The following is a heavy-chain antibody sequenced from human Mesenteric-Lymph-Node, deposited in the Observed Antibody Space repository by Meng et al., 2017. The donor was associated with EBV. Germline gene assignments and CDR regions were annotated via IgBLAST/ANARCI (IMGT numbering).Heavy chain of an antibody. CDR3: ARDWSSGYSAFFHY. J-gene: IGHJ4*02. CDR2: ISFDSSNI. CDR1: GFTFSNYA. V-gene: IGHV3-33*01. D-gene: IGHD3-3*01. Sequence: VQLLEYGGGVVQAGRSLRRCCAASGFTFSNYAMYWVRQTPGKGLEWVAVISFDSSNIDYVDSVKGRFTISRDNSKNTLYLQMSSLRAEDTAVYYCARDWSSGYSAFFHYWGQGTLVTVAS.